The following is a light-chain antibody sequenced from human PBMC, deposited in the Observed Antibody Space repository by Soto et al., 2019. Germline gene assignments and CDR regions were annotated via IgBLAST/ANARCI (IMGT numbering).Light chain of an antibody. Sequence: DIQMTQSPSTLSASVGDRVTITCGASQSISSWLAWYQQNPGKAPKVLIYKASSLESGVPSRFSGSGSGTEFTLTISSLQPDDFATYYCQQYNSYPYTFGQGTKLEIK. CDR1: QSISSW. CDR2: KAS. J-gene: IGKJ2*01. V-gene: IGKV1-5*03. CDR3: QQYNSYPYT.